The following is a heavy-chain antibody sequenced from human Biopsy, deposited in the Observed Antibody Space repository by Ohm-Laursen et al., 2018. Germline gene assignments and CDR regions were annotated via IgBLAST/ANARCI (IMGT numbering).Heavy chain of an antibody. CDR3: ARVRVWADSEGAFDP. D-gene: IGHD1-26*01. Sequence: SQTLSLTCIDSSGSISDFYWSRIRRPPGQGLEWIGIIYYSGNTKYNPSLKSRVTISVDTFRNQFSLKLSSVTAADTAVYYCARVRVWADSEGAFDPWGQGTMVTVSS. V-gene: IGHV4-59*13. CDR1: SGSISDFY. J-gene: IGHJ3*01. CDR2: IYYSGNT.